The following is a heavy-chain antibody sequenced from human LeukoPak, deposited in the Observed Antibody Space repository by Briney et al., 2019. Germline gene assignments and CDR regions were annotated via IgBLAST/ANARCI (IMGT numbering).Heavy chain of an antibody. J-gene: IGHJ4*02. CDR3: ARDCGGDCYFGY. D-gene: IGHD2-21*01. CDR1: GFTFSSYA. CDR2: ISSSSSYI. V-gene: IGHV3-21*01. Sequence: PGGSLRLSCAASGFTFSSYAMSWVRQAPGKGLEWVSSISSSSSYIYYADSVKGRFTISRDNAKNSLYLQMNSLRAEDTAVYYCARDCGGDCYFGYWGQGTLVTVSS.